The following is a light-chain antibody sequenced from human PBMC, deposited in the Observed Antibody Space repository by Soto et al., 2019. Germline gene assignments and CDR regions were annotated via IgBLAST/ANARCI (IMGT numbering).Light chain of an antibody. CDR2: EVT. V-gene: IGLV2-14*01. Sequence: QSALTQPASVSGSPGQSITISCAGTSGDVGGYDYVSWYQHHPGKAPKLMIYEVTNRPSGVSSRFSGSKSGNTASLTISGLQTEDEAGYYCSSYTTTSARIFGGGTKLTVL. CDR1: SGDVGGYDY. J-gene: IGLJ2*01. CDR3: SSYTTTSARI.